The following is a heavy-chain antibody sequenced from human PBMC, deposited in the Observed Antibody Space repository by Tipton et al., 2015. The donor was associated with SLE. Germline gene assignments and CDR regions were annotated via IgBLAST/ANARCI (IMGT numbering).Heavy chain of an antibody. V-gene: IGHV4-59*11. CDR3: ARGDWYFDL. Sequence: TLSLTCTVSGGSISSHYWSWIRQPPGKGLDWIGCIYYSGSTNYNPSLKSRVTISVDTSKTQFSLTLSSVTAADTAVYYCARGDWYFDLWGRGTLVTVSS. CDR1: GGSISSHY. J-gene: IGHJ2*01. CDR2: IYYSGST.